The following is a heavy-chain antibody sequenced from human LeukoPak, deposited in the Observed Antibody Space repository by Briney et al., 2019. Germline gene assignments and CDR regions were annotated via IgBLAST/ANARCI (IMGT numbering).Heavy chain of an antibody. Sequence: GGSLRLSCAASGFTFSSYAMSWARQAPGKGLEWVSAISGSGGSTYYADSVKGRFTISRDNSKNTLYLQMNSLRAEDTAVYYCAKTKDETYYYDSSGYSDYWGQGTLVTVSS. J-gene: IGHJ4*02. D-gene: IGHD3-22*01. CDR2: ISGSGGST. CDR1: GFTFSSYA. CDR3: AKTKDETYYYDSSGYSDY. V-gene: IGHV3-23*01.